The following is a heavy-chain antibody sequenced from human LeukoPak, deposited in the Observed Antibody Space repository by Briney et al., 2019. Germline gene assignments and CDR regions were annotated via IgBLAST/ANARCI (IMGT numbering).Heavy chain of an antibody. D-gene: IGHD5-18*01. CDR1: GFTFSSYA. J-gene: IGHJ4*02. CDR3: AKESRDTAMPPYFDY. V-gene: IGHV3-23*01. Sequence: GGTLRLSCAASGFTFSSYAMSWVRQAPGKGLEWVSAISGSGGSTYYADSVKGRFAISRDNSKNTLYLQMNSLRAEDTAVYYCAKESRDTAMPPYFDYWGQGTLVTVSS. CDR2: ISGSGGST.